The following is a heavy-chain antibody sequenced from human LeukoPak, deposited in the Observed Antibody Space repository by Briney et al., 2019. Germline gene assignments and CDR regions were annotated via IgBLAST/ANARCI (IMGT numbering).Heavy chain of an antibody. CDR1: GGSISSGSYY. CDR3: ARHLRGRGTFYYGSGSYPNFEY. CDR2: IYTRGST. D-gene: IGHD3-10*01. J-gene: IGHJ4*02. V-gene: IGHV4-61*02. Sequence: PSQTLSLTCTVSGGSISSGSYYWSWIRQPAGKGLEWIGRIYTRGSTNYNPSLKSRVTISVDTSKNQFSLKLSSVTAADTAVYYCARHLRGRGTFYYGSGSYPNFEYWGQGTQVTVSS.